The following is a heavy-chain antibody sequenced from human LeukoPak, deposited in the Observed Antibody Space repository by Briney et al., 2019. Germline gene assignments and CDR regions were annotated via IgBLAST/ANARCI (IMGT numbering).Heavy chain of an antibody. J-gene: IGHJ4*02. D-gene: IGHD3-9*01. CDR3: ARRLSTGYYEF. CDR2: IYSDAIT. Sequence: GGSLRLSCAASGFTVSSTYMSWVRQAPGKGLEWVSVIYSDAITYYANSVKGRFTISRDNFKSILYLEMNSLRVEDTAVCYCARRLSTGYYEFWGQGTLVTVSS. V-gene: IGHV3-66*01. CDR1: GFTVSSTY.